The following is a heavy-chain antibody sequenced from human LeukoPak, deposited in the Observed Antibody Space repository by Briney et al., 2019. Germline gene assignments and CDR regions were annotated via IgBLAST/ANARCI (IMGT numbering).Heavy chain of an antibody. D-gene: IGHD2-15*01. V-gene: IGHV3-23*01. CDR3: AKNGDRGAYCSGGTCYPYYYYYMDV. J-gene: IGHJ6*03. Sequence: PGGSLRLSCAASGLTFSSYGMSWVRQAPGRGLEWVSAISTTGGTTYYADSVRGRFTISRDNSRNTLYLQMNSLRAEDTATYYCAKNGDRGAYCSGGTCYPYYYYYMDVWGKGTTVTISS. CDR1: GLTFSSYG. CDR2: ISTTGGTT.